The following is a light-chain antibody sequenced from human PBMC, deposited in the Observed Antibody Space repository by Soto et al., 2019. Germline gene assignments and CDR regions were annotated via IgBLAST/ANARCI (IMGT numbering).Light chain of an antibody. CDR3: LQYYSAPYA. CDR2: WAS. V-gene: IGKV4-1*01. CDR1: QSVVYRDNNYNY. J-gene: IGKJ2*01. Sequence: DIVMTQSPDSLAVSLGERATINCKSSQSVVYRDNNYNYLAWYQLKPGQPPKLLIYWASTRESGVPDRFSGSGSGTDFTLTISSLQAEDVAIYYCLQYYSAPYAFGQGTKLEIK.